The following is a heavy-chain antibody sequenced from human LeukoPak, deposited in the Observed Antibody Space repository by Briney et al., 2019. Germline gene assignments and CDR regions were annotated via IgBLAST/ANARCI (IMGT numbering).Heavy chain of an antibody. V-gene: IGHV3-9*01. CDR3: AKDNSDYYDSSGYYVN. Sequence: PGGSLRLSCAASGFTFDDYDMHWVRHAPGKGLEWVSGISWNSGSIGYADSVKGRFTISRDNAKNSLYLQMNSLRAEDTALYYCAKDNSDYYDSSGYYVNWGQGTLVTVSS. D-gene: IGHD3-22*01. CDR2: ISWNSGSI. J-gene: IGHJ4*02. CDR1: GFTFDDYD.